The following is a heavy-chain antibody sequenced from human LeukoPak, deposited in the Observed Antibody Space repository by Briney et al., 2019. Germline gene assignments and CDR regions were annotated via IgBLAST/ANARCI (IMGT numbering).Heavy chain of an antibody. CDR2: INPNSGGT. CDR1: GYTFTGYY. D-gene: IGHD3-3*01. J-gene: IGHJ6*03. Sequence: ASVKVSCKASGYTFTGYYMHWVRQAPGQGLEGMGWINPNSGGTNYAQKLQGRVTMTTDTSTSTAYMELRSLRSDDTAVYYCARGSGYYDFWSGYFPVYYYYYMDVWGKGTTVTVSS. V-gene: IGHV1-2*02. CDR3: ARGSGYYDFWSGYFPVYYYYYMDV.